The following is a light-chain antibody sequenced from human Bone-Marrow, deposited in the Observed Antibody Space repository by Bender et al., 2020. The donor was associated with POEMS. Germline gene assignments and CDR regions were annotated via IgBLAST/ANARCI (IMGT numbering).Light chain of an antibody. J-gene: IGLJ1*01. CDR1: NIGSKS. Sequence: SYVLTQPPSVSVAPGQTARVTCGGTNIGSKSVHWYQQRPGQAPVLVVYDGTDRPSGIPERFSGSNSGNTATLTISRVAAGDEADYYCQVWDSDSDHYVFGGGTQVTVL. CDR2: DGT. V-gene: IGLV3-21*02. CDR3: QVWDSDSDHYV.